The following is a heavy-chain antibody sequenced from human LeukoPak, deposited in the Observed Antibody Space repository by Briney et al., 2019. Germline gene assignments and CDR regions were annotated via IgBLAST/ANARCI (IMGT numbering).Heavy chain of an antibody. CDR3: ARAIDFHSSSWIRDYYYYYYMDV. D-gene: IGHD6-13*01. V-gene: IGHV1-69*01. CDR1: GGTFSSYA. CDR2: IIPIFGTA. Sequence: GASVKVSCKASGGTFSSYAISWVRQAPGQGLEWMGGIIPIFGTANDAQKFQGRVTITADESTSTAYMELSSLRSEDTAVYYCARAIDFHSSSWIRDYYYYYYMDVWGKGTTVTVSS. J-gene: IGHJ6*03.